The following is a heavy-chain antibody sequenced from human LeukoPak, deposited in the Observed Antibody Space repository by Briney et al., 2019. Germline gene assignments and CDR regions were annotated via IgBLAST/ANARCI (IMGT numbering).Heavy chain of an antibody. CDR3: AKDLGHILKYYFDY. D-gene: IGHD2-21*01. CDR2: ISYDGSNK. Sequence: GGSLRLSCAASGFTFSSYTMSWVRQAPGKGLEWVAVISYDGSNKYYADSVKGRFTISRDNSKNTLYLQMNSLRAEDTAVYYCAKDLGHILKYYFDYWGQGTLVTVSS. J-gene: IGHJ4*02. V-gene: IGHV3-30*18. CDR1: GFTFSSYT.